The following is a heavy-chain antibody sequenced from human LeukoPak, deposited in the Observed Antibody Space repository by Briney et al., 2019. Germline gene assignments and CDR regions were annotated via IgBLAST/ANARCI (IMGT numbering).Heavy chain of an antibody. Sequence: SETLSLTCSVSGGSLTNYYWGWIRQPPGKGLEFIGYIHSDGTTNYDSSLQSRVAISLDTSKNQFSLKLSSVTAADAAVYYCAGSLPAPKEFAYWGQGNLVTVSS. V-gene: IGHV4-4*09. CDR1: GGSLTNYY. J-gene: IGHJ4*02. D-gene: IGHD3-16*02. CDR2: IHSDGTT. CDR3: AGSLPAPKEFAY.